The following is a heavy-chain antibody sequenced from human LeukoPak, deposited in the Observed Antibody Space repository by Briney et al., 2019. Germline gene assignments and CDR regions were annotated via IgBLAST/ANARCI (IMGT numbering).Heavy chain of an antibody. Sequence: GGSLRLSCAASGFTLGLYEMNWVRQAPGKGLEWVSYISGSGTTIYYADSVKGRFTMSRDNAKNSLYLQMNSLRAEDTAVYYCARDRGEYSYGFYWGQGTLVTVSS. V-gene: IGHV3-48*03. CDR3: ARDRGEYSYGFY. CDR2: ISGSGTTI. D-gene: IGHD5-18*01. CDR1: GFTLGLYE. J-gene: IGHJ4*02.